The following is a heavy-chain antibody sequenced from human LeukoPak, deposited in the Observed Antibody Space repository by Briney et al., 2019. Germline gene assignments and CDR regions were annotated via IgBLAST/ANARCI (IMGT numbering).Heavy chain of an antibody. V-gene: IGHV4-30-2*01. CDR1: GGSISSGGYY. J-gene: IGHJ4*02. CDR2: IYHSGST. Sequence: PSQTLSLTCTVSGGSISSGGYYWSWIRQPPGKGLEWIGEIYHSGSTNYNPSLKSRVTISVDKSKNQFSLKLSSVTAADTAVYYCASYTSGEEGYYFDYWGQGTLVTVSS. D-gene: IGHD5-12*01. CDR3: ASYTSGEEGYYFDY.